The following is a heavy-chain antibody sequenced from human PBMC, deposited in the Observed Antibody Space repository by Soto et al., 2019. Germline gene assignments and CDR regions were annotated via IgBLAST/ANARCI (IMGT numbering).Heavy chain of an antibody. CDR1: GGSISSYY. CDR3: ARVPRSGSYLENWFDP. CDR2: IYYSGST. Sequence: PSETLSLTCTVSGGSISSYYWSWIRQPPGKGLEWIGYIYYSGSTYYNPSLKSRVTISVDTSKNQFSLKLSSVTAADTAVYYCARVPRSGSYLENWFDPWGQGTLVTVSS. D-gene: IGHD3-10*01. V-gene: IGHV4-59*08. J-gene: IGHJ5*02.